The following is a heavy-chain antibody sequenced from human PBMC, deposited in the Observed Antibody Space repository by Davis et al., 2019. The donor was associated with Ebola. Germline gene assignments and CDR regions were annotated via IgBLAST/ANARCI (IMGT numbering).Heavy chain of an antibody. J-gene: IGHJ4*02. CDR1: GFTFSDYY. V-gene: IGHV3-11*05. CDR3: ARDRGSSGYYLGPPDY. D-gene: IGHD3-22*01. CDR2: ISSSSSYT. Sequence: GGSLRLSCAASGFTFSDYYMSWIRQAPGKELEWVSYISSSSSYTNYADSVKGRFTISRDNAKNSLYLQMNSLRAEDTAVYYCARDRGSSGYYLGPPDYWGQGTLVTVSS.